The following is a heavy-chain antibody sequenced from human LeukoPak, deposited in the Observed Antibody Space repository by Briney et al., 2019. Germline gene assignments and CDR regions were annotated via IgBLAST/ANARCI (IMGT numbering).Heavy chain of an antibody. V-gene: IGHV3-21*01. CDR1: GFTFSTYT. Sequence: PGGSLRLSCAASGFTFSTYTINWVRQAPGKGLEWVSSISTTTTYIYYTDSVKGRFTISRDNAKNSLYLQMNSLRAEDTAVYYCARANLPRLYGSGEYDAFDIWGQGTMVTVSS. D-gene: IGHD3-10*01. CDR2: ISTTTTYI. J-gene: IGHJ3*02. CDR3: ARANLPRLYGSGEYDAFDI.